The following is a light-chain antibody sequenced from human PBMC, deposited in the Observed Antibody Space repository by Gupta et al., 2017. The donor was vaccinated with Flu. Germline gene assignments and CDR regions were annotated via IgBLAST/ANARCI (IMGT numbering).Light chain of an antibody. CDR3: MQGTHWPYT. CDR2: RIS. Sequence: ISCRSSQILVYSYGNFSFNCFQQRPGQCPGRLIYRISTRDSGVPERFVGSGSGTDFTLKISWVEAEDVGVYYCMQGTHWPYTFGQGTKLEIK. J-gene: IGKJ2*01. CDR1: QILVYSYGNFS. V-gene: IGKV2-30*01.